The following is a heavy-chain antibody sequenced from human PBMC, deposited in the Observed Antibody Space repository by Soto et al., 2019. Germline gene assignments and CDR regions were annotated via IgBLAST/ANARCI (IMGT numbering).Heavy chain of an antibody. CDR3: SRDGAGPYESSGYYGVADY. CDR2: ISYDGSNT. Sequence: QVQLVESGGGVVQPGRSLRLSCAASGFTFSNYAMCWVRQAPGKGLEWVALISYDGSNTYYADSVKGRFTISRDNSKNPLYVQMNSLRAEDTAVYYCSRDGAGPYESSGYYGVADYWGQGTLVTVSS. CDR1: GFTFSNYA. V-gene: IGHV3-30-3*01. D-gene: IGHD3-22*01. J-gene: IGHJ4*02.